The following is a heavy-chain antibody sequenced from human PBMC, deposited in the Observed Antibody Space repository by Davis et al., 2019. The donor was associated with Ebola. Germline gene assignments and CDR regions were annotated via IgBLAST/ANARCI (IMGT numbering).Heavy chain of an antibody. Sequence: GESLRLSCSASGFTFSSYGMHWVRQAPGKGLEWVSAISGSGGSTYYADSVKGRFTISRDNSKNTLYLQMNSLRAEDTAVYYCARLYSGTYYKAFGIWGQGTMVTVSS. D-gene: IGHD1-26*01. J-gene: IGHJ3*02. V-gene: IGHV3-23*01. CDR2: ISGSGGST. CDR3: ARLYSGTYYKAFGI. CDR1: GFTFSSYG.